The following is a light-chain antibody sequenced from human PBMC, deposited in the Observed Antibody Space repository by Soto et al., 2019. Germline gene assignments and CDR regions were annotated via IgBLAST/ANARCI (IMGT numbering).Light chain of an antibody. CDR3: QAWGRGNWV. Sequence: QLVLTQSPSASASLGASVKLTCTLSSGHSTYAIAWHQQHPGKGPRFLMKFDTNGIHKKADGIPDRFSGSSSGAERYLTISSLQSDDEADYYCQAWGRGNWVFGGGTKLTVL. CDR1: SGHSTYA. CDR2: FDTNGIH. V-gene: IGLV4-69*01. J-gene: IGLJ3*02.